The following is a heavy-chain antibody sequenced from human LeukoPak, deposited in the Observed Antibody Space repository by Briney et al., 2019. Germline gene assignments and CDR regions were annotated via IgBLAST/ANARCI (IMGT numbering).Heavy chain of an antibody. Sequence: PGGSLRLSCAASGFTFSSYGMHWVRQAPGKGLEWVAFIRYDGSNKYYADSVKGRFTISRDNSKNTLYLQMNSLRAEDTAVYYCAKEEYYYDSSGYYPDYWGQGTLVTVSS. CDR1: GFTFSSYG. D-gene: IGHD3-22*01. V-gene: IGHV3-30*02. CDR3: AKEEYYYDSSGYYPDY. J-gene: IGHJ4*02. CDR2: IRYDGSNK.